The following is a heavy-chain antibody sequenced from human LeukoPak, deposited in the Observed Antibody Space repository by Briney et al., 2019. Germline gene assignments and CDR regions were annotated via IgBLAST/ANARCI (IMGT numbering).Heavy chain of an antibody. CDR3: AKESSRRRLSEDYFDY. Sequence: GGSLRLSCAASGFTVSSNYMSWVRQAPGKGLEWVSSISGSGGSTYYTDSVKGRFTISRDNSKSTLYLQMNSLRAEDTAVYYCAKESSRRRLSEDYFDYWGQGTLVTVSS. V-gene: IGHV3-23*01. J-gene: IGHJ4*02. D-gene: IGHD3-16*02. CDR1: GFTVSSNY. CDR2: ISGSGGST.